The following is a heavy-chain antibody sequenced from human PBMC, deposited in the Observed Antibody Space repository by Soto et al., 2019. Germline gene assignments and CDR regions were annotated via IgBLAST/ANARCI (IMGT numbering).Heavy chain of an antibody. V-gene: IGHV3-7*01. Sequence: EVQLVESGGGLVQPGGSLRLSCAASGFTFNNYWMTWVRQAPGKGLEWVANINLDGSEKYYVDSVKGRFTISRDNAKNSLYLQMNSLRAEDTAVYYCARARIDYWGQGIVVTVSS. J-gene: IGHJ4*02. CDR1: GFTFNNYW. CDR3: ARARIDY. CDR2: INLDGSEK.